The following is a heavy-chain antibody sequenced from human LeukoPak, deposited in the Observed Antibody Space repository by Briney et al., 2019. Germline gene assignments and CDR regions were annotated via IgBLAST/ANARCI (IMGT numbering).Heavy chain of an antibody. CDR1: GGSISSGGYS. Sequence: SQTRALTVAVSGGSISSGGYSGSGIRQPRGKGLGWIGNMYPSGNTFYTPSLKSRITISVDRSKNHFSLKLRSVTAADTAVYYCARGHVDTTMGDYYYGMDVWGQGTTVTVSS. V-gene: IGHV4-30-2*01. CDR2: MYPSGNT. D-gene: IGHD5-18*01. CDR3: ARGHVDTTMGDYYYGMDV. J-gene: IGHJ6*02.